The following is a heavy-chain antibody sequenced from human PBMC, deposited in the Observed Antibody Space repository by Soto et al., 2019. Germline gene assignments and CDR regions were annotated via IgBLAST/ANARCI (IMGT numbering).Heavy chain of an antibody. Sequence: GGSLRLSCAASGFTFSSFALSWVRQSPGKGLEWVSVIGASGAVTHYRDSVKGRFTISRDNSKNTLYLQMNSLRAEDTAVYYCELRKTGSFFDYWGQGSLVTGSS. CDR3: ELRKTGSFFDY. CDR1: GFTFSSFA. D-gene: IGHD3-10*01. CDR2: IGASGAVT. V-gene: IGHV3-23*02. J-gene: IGHJ4*02.